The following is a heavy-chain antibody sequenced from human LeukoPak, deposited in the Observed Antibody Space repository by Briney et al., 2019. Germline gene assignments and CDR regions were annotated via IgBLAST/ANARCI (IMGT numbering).Heavy chain of an antibody. V-gene: IGHV3-30-3*01. J-gene: IGHJ4*02. Sequence: GRSLRLSCAASGFTFSSYAMHWVRQAPGKGLEWVAVISYDGSNKYYADSVKGRFTISRDNSKNTLYLQMNSLRAEDTAVYYCARSPGSGWYYFDYWGQGTLVTVSS. D-gene: IGHD6-19*01. CDR2: ISYDGSNK. CDR3: ARSPGSGWYYFDY. CDR1: GFTFSSYA.